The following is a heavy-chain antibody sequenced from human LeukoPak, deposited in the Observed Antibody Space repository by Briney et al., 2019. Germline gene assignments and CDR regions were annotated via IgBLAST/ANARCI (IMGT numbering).Heavy chain of an antibody. CDR3: ARDSGFISIYP. CDR1: GYTFTGYY. V-gene: IGHV1-2*02. CDR2: INPNSGDT. D-gene: IGHD3-3*02. J-gene: IGHJ5*02. Sequence: ASVKVSCKASGYTFTGYYIHWVRQAPGQGLEWMGWINPNSGDTKYAQKFQGRVTMTRDTSISTAYLDLSRLNFDDTAMYYCARDSGFISIYPWGQGTLVTVSS.